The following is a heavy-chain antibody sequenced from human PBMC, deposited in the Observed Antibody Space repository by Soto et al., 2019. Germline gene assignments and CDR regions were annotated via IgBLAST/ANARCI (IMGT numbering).Heavy chain of an antibody. CDR2: MNPNSGNP. J-gene: IGHJ5*02. CDR1: GYTFTSYD. D-gene: IGHD3-10*01. CDR3: ARRPFFQYYGSGNENWFDP. V-gene: IGHV1-8*01. Sequence: QVQLVQSGAEVKKPGASVKVSCKASGYTFTSYDINWVRQATGQGLEWMGWMNPNSGNPGYAQKFQGRVTMTRNTSISTAYMELGSLRAEDTAVYYCARRPFFQYYGSGNENWFDPWGQGTLVTVSS.